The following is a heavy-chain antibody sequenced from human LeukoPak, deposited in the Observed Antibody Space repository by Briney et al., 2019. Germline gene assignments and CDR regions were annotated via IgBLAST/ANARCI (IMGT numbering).Heavy chain of an antibody. CDR3: ARGEGQLWFLEYYFDY. J-gene: IGHJ4*02. Sequence: SETLSLTCAVYGGSFSGYYWSWIRQPPGKGLEWIGEINHSGSTTYNPSLKSRVTISVDTSKNQFSLKLSSVTAADTAVYYCARGEGQLWFLEYYFDYWGQGTLVTVSS. V-gene: IGHV4-34*01. CDR2: INHSGST. CDR1: GGSFSGYY. D-gene: IGHD5-18*01.